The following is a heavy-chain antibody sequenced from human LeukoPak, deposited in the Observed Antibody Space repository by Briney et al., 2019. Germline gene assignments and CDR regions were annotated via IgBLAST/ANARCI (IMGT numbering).Heavy chain of an antibody. D-gene: IGHD6-13*01. J-gene: IGHJ6*02. CDR1: GFTFSSYA. V-gene: IGHV3-30*18. CDR2: ISYDGSNK. Sequence: PGGSLRLSCAASGFTFSSYAMSWVRQAPGKGLEWVAVISYDGSNKYYADSVKGRFTISRDNSKNTLYLQMNSLRAEDTAVYYCAKSHSTYYYYYGMDVWGQGTTVTVSS. CDR3: AKSHSTYYYYYGMDV.